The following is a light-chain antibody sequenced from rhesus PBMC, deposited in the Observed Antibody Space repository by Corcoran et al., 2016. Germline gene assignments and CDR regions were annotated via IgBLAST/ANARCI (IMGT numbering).Light chain of an antibody. CDR1: QGISSW. J-gene: IGKJ1*01. CDR3: QQYSSRPWT. V-gene: IGKV1-22*01. Sequence: DIQMTQSPSSLSASVGDTVTITCRASQGISSWLAWYQQKPGKAPKLLIFKASILQSGAPSRFSGSGSGTDFTLTISSLQSEDFATYYCQQYSSRPWTFDQGTKVEIK. CDR2: KAS.